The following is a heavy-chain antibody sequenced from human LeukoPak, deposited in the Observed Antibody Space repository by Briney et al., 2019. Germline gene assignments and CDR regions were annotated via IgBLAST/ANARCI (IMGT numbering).Heavy chain of an antibody. J-gene: IGHJ4*02. V-gene: IGHV4-61*05. CDR3: ARGHSSSFIDY. CDR1: GGSISSSSYY. D-gene: IGHD6-13*01. Sequence: SETLSLTCTVSGGSISSSSYYWGWIRQPPGKGLEWIGYIYYSGSTNYNPSLKSRVTISVDTSKNQFSLKLSSVTAADTAVYYCARGHSSSFIDYWGQGTLVTVSS. CDR2: IYYSGST.